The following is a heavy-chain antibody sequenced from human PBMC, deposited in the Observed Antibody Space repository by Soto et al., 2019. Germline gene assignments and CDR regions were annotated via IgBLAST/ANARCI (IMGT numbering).Heavy chain of an antibody. D-gene: IGHD2-8*01. CDR3: AKDKKGRRTSGFYYDS. V-gene: IGHV3-43*01. Sequence: EVRLVESGGVVVQPGGSLRLSCAASGFTFGDYTMHWVRQAPGKGLEWVSLISWDGVLTYYADSVKGRFTISRDNSKNSLYLQMSTLRTEDSALYYCAKDKKGRRTSGFYYDSWGHGTLVTVSS. CDR2: ISWDGVLT. J-gene: IGHJ4*01. CDR1: GFTFGDYT.